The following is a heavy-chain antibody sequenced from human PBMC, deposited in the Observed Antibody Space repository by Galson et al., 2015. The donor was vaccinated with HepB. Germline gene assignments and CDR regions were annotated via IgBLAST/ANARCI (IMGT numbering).Heavy chain of an antibody. CDR2: ISTYSGHT. CDR1: GYTFTSYG. Sequence: SVKVSCKASGYTFTSYGISWVRQAPGQGLEWMGWISTYSGHTKYVQKFEGTVTMTTDTSTSTAYMEVRSLRSDDTAVYYCAGDPCSSPPCRNSWSDAWGQGTLVTVSS. D-gene: IGHD2-2*01. V-gene: IGHV1-18*01. J-gene: IGHJ5*02. CDR3: AGDPCSSPPCRNSWSDA.